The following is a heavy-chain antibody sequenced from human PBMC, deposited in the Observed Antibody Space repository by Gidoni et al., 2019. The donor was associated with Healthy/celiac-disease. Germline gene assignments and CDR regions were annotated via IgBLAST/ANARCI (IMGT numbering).Heavy chain of an antibody. CDR2: IKSKTDGGTT. D-gene: IGHD3-22*01. V-gene: IGHV3-15*01. Sequence: EVQLVESGGGLVKPGGSLSLSCAASVFTFSNAWMSWVRQAPGKGLEWVGRIKSKTDGGTTDYAAPVKGRFTISRDDSKNTLYLQMNSLKTEDTAVYYCTTPYRGYYYPYLDYWGQGTLVTVSS. CDR3: TTPYRGYYYPYLDY. J-gene: IGHJ4*02. CDR1: VFTFSNAW.